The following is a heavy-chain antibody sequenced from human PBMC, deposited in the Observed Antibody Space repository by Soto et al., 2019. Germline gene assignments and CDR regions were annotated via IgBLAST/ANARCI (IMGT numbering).Heavy chain of an antibody. Sequence: GASVTPSGTASGYTFTGYSMHCVRQAPGQGLEWMGWINPNSGGTNYAQKFQGRVTISVDTSKNQFSLKLSSVTAADTAVYYCARDLANSNPYYFDYWGQGTLVTVSS. CDR3: ARDLANSNPYYFDY. D-gene: IGHD4-4*01. J-gene: IGHJ4*02. V-gene: IGHV1-2*02. CDR1: GYTFTGYS. CDR2: INPNSGGT.